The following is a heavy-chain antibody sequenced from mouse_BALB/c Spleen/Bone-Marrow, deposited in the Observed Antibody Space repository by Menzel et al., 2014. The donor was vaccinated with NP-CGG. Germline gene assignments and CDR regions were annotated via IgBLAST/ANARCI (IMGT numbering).Heavy chain of an antibody. CDR2: IRSKSDNYAT. Sequence: EVQVVESGGGLVQPKGSLKLSCAASGFTFNTYAMNWVRQAPGKGLEWVARIRSKSDNYATYYADSVKDRFTISRDDSQSKLYLQMNSLETEDAGKDYCVRHYGFDYWGQGTALTVSS. V-gene: IGHV10-1*02. D-gene: IGHD1-1*01. CDR1: GFTFNTYA. CDR3: VRHYGFDY. J-gene: IGHJ2*01.